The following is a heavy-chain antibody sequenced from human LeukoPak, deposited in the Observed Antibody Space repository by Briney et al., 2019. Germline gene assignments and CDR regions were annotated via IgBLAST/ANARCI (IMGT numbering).Heavy chain of an antibody. J-gene: IGHJ4*02. D-gene: IGHD3-22*01. V-gene: IGHV4-38-2*01. CDR3: ARANYYDSGGYYYDY. CDR1: GYSITNGYY. CDR2: VSHSGST. Sequence: SETLSLTCAVSGYSITNGYYWGWIRQPPGKGLDWIGSVSHSGSTYYNPSLKSRVTISVDTSKTQFSLKLSSVTAADTAVYYCARANYYDSGGYYYDYWGQGTLVTVSS.